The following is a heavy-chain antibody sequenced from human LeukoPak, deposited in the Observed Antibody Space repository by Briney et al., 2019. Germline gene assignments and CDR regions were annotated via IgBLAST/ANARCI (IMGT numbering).Heavy chain of an antibody. Sequence: GGSLRLSCAASGFTFSSYSMNWVRQAPGKGLEWVSYISSSSSTIYYADSVKGRFTISRDNAKNSLYLQMNSLRAEDAAVYYCARDRGRVPAALGYWGQGTLVTVSS. J-gene: IGHJ4*02. CDR2: ISSSSSTI. V-gene: IGHV3-48*04. D-gene: IGHD2-2*01. CDR1: GFTFSSYS. CDR3: ARDRGRVPAALGY.